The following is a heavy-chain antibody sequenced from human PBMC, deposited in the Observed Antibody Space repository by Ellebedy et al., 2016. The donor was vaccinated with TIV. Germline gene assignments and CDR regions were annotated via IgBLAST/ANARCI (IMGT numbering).Heavy chain of an antibody. CDR1: GGSISTYY. D-gene: IGHD6-13*01. J-gene: IGHJ4*02. Sequence: GSLRLXXNVSGGSISTYYWSWIRQPPGKGLEWIGYINYSGSTNYNPSLKSRVTISLDTSKNQFSLKLSSVTAADTAVYYCASHNPYSSQLFDSWGQGTLVTVSS. CDR2: INYSGST. V-gene: IGHV4-59*01. CDR3: ASHNPYSSQLFDS.